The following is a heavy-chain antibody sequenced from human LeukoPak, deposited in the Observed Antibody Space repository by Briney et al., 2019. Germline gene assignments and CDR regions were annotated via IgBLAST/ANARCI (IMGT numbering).Heavy chain of an antibody. CDR2: ISWDSATI. J-gene: IGHJ3*01. D-gene: IGHD6-13*01. CDR3: AKDKTSSWYNAFGL. V-gene: IGHV3-9*01. Sequence: GGSLTLSCAAFGFTFYDYAMHWLRQVQGKGLEWVSGISWDSATIVYADSVKGRFSISRDNDKNSLYLQMNSLTTEDTALYYCAKDKTSSWYNAFGLWGQGTMVTVSS. CDR1: GFTFYDYA.